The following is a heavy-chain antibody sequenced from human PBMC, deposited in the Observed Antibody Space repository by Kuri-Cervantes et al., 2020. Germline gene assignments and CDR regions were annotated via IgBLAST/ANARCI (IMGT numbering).Heavy chain of an antibody. Sequence: GGSLRLSCAASGFTFDDYAMHWVRQAPGKGLEWVSGISWNSGSIGYADSVKGRFTISRDNAKNSLYLQMNSLRAEDTALYYCARVGGRAPIKTGAFDIWGQGTMVTVSS. CDR1: GFTFDDYA. D-gene: IGHD1-26*01. CDR3: ARVGGRAPIKTGAFDI. J-gene: IGHJ3*02. CDR2: ISWNSGSI. V-gene: IGHV3-9*01.